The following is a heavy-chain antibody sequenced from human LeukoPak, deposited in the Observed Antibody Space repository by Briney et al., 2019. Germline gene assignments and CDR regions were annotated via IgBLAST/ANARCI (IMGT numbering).Heavy chain of an antibody. CDR1: GYTFTSYD. Sequence: ASVKVSCKASGYTFTSYDINWVRQATGQGLEWMGWMNPNSGNTGYAQKFQGRVTITRNTSISTAYMELSSLSSEDTAVYYCASRVGYQLLWHAFDIWGQGTMVTVSS. J-gene: IGHJ3*02. CDR2: MNPNSGNT. D-gene: IGHD2-2*01. V-gene: IGHV1-8*03. CDR3: ASRVGYQLLWHAFDI.